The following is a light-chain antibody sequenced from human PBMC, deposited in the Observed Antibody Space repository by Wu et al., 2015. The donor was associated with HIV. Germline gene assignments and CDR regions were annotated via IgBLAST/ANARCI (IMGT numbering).Light chain of an antibody. CDR3: QQLNTYPLT. J-gene: IGKJ4*01. Sequence: EIVMTQSPATLSVSPGERAILSCRASQSVSSNLAWYQQKPGQAPRLLIYGASTRATGIPARFSGSGSGTEFTLTISSMQSEDFASYYCQQLNTYPLTFGGGTKVEIK. V-gene: IGKV3-15*01. CDR2: GAS. CDR1: QSVSSN.